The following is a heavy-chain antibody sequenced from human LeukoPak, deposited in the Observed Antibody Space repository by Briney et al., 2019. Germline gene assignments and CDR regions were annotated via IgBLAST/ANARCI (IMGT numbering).Heavy chain of an antibody. J-gene: IGHJ3*02. D-gene: IGHD3-3*01. Sequence: GRSLRLSCAASGFTFSSYGMHWVRQAPGKGLEWVAVIWYDGSNKYYADSVKGRFTISRDNSKNTLYLQMNSLRAEDTAVYYCARDSSDFWSGYYDAFDIWGQGTMVTVSS. V-gene: IGHV3-33*01. CDR2: IWYDGSNK. CDR3: ARDSSDFWSGYYDAFDI. CDR1: GFTFSSYG.